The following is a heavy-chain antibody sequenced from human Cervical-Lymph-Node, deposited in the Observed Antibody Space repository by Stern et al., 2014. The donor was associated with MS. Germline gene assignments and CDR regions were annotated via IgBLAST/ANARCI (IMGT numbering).Heavy chain of an antibody. CDR3: ARDLRGVRRWELDY. V-gene: IGHV3-21*01. CDR2: ISSSSSYI. J-gene: IGHJ4*02. D-gene: IGHD1-26*01. Sequence: EVQLVESGGGLVKPGGSLRLSCAAPGFTFSSYSMNWVRQTPGQGLEWVSSISSSSSYIYYEDSMKGRFTISTGHAKNSLYLQMNSLRAEDTAVYYCARDLRGVRRWELDYWGQGTLVTVSS. CDR1: GFTFSSYS.